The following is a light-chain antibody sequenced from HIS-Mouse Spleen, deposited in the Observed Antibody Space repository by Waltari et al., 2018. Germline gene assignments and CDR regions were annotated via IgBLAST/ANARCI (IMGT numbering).Light chain of an antibody. CDR2: AAS. Sequence: DIQMTQSPSSLSASVGDRVNLTCRASQSISSYLNWYQQKPGKAPKLLIYAASSLQSGVPSRFSGSGSGTDFTLTISSLQPEDFATYYCQQSYSTPTFGQGTKVEIK. V-gene: IGKV1-39*01. CDR1: QSISSY. J-gene: IGKJ1*01. CDR3: QQSYSTPT.